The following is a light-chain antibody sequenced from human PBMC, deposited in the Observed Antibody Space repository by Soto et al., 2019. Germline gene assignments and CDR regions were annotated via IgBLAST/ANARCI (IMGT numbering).Light chain of an antibody. J-gene: IGLJ3*02. Sequence: QTVVTQEPSLTVSPGGTVTLTCASSTGAVATGHYPYWFQQKPGQAPRTLIYDTNNRHSWTPARFSGSLLGGKPALTLSGAQPEDEAEYYCSLSESGIRVFGGGTKLTVL. CDR2: DTN. CDR3: SLSESGIRV. V-gene: IGLV7-46*01. CDR1: TGAVATGHY.